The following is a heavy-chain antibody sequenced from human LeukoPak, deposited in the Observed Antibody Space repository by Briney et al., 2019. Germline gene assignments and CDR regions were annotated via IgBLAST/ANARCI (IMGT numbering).Heavy chain of an antibody. CDR3: ARGDTVATGLYDY. CDR2: IYTTGGT. Sequence: SETLSLTCTVSGGSISSYYWSWIRQPAGKGLEWIGRIYTTGGTNYNPSLKSRVTISIDKSKNQFSLKLSSVTAADTAVCYCARGDTVATGLYDYWGQGTLVTVSS. D-gene: IGHD5-12*01. J-gene: IGHJ4*02. CDR1: GGSISSYY. V-gene: IGHV4-4*07.